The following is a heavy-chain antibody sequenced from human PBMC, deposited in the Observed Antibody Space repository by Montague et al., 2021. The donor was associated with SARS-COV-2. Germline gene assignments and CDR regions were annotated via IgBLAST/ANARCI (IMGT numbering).Heavy chain of an antibody. CDR3: ARQVTGRYFDWILYGMDV. J-gene: IGHJ6*02. V-gene: IGHV4-39*01. D-gene: IGHD3-9*01. Sequence: IYYTGSTSYNPSLQSRVTISVDTSKNQFSLTLSSLTAADTAVYYCARQVTGRYFDWILYGMDVWGQGTTVTVAS. CDR2: IYYTGST.